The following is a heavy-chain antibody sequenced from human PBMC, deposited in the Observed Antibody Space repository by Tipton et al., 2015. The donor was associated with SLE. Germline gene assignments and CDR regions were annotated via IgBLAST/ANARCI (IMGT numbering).Heavy chain of an antibody. V-gene: IGHV3-7*03. Sequence: GSLRLSCAASGFTFSSYAMSWVRQAPGKGLVWVANIKQDGSEKYYVDSVKGRFTISRDNSKNTLYLQMNSLRAEDTAVYYCARFPDYYGSGSYPHFDYWGQGTLVTVSS. CDR3: ARFPDYYGSGSYPHFDY. CDR2: IKQDGSEK. D-gene: IGHD3-10*01. CDR1: GFTFSSYA. J-gene: IGHJ4*02.